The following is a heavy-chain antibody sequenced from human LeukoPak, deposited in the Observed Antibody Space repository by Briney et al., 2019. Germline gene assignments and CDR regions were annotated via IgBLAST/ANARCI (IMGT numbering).Heavy chain of an antibody. CDR2: SADGGDI. J-gene: IGHJ4*02. Sequence: GGSLRLSCAASGFIFSNNIMNWVRQAPGRGLEWVSVSADGGDIYYADSVNGRFTISRDNSKNTLHLQMDSLRAEDTAVYYCAKDPPHSDRSIYSDNSWGQGTLVTVSS. V-gene: IGHV3-23*01. CDR3: AKDPPHSDRSIYSDNS. D-gene: IGHD3-22*01. CDR1: GFIFSNNI.